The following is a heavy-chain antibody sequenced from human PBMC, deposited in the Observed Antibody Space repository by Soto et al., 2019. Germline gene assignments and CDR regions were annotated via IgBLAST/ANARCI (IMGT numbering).Heavy chain of an antibody. CDR2: ISGSGGST. J-gene: IGHJ3*02. CDR1: GFSRNSSA. CDR3: AKTPRECSGGSCYTDAFGI. V-gene: IGHV3-23*01. D-gene: IGHD2-15*01. Sequence: PGGCLRLSRGSSGFSRNSSAMDWVRPTPWKGLEWVSAISGSGGSTYYADCVKGRFTSSRDNSKNTLYLQMNSLRAEDTAVHYCAKTPRECSGGSCYTDAFGIWGKRRMGTVSS.